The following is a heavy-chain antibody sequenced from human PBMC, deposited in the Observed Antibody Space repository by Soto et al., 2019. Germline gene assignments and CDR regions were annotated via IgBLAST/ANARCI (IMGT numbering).Heavy chain of an antibody. J-gene: IGHJ6*02. CDR3: ARGPYEFWSGYYRPDFHSGMDV. V-gene: IGHV1-69*12. Sequence: QVQLVQSGAEVKKPGSSVKVSCKASGGTFSNHVISWVRQAPGQGLEWMGGIINIFGTANYAQKFQGRVTITADESTSTAHMELSSVRSEDTAVYYCARGPYEFWSGYYRPDFHSGMDVWGQGTTVTVSS. CDR1: GGTFSNHV. CDR2: IINIFGTA. D-gene: IGHD3-3*01.